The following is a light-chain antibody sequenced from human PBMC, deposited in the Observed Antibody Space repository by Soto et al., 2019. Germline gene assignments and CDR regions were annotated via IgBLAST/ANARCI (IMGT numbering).Light chain of an antibody. CDR2: GAS. Sequence: GVKKSPGTLYLSTGERATLSCRASQSVSSGYLAWYQQRPGQAPRLLISGASSRATGIPDRFSGSGSGTDFTLTISRLEPEDFAVYYCQQYGSSPRTFGQGTKVDIK. CDR1: QSVSSGY. CDR3: QQYGSSPRT. V-gene: IGKV3-20*01. J-gene: IGKJ1*01.